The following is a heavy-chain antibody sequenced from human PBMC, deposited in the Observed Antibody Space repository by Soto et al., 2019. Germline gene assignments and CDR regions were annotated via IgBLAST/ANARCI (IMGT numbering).Heavy chain of an antibody. CDR1: GYSFTSYW. D-gene: IGHD6-13*01. CDR3: ARAMKSGQSWQNGYSSSWGWFDP. CDR2: IYPGDSDT. J-gene: IGHJ5*02. Sequence: EVQLVQSGAEVKKPGESLKISCKGSGYSFTSYWIGWVRQMPGKGLEWMGIIYPGDSDTRYSPSFQGQVTISADKSISTAYLQWSSLKASDTAMYYCARAMKSGQSWQNGYSSSWGWFDPWGQGTLVTVSS. V-gene: IGHV5-51*01.